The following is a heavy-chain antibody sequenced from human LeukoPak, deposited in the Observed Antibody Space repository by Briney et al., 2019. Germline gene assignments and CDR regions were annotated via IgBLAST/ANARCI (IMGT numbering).Heavy chain of an antibody. V-gene: IGHV3-64*01. CDR1: GFTFSSYA. CDR2: ISSNGDAT. D-gene: IGHD5-12*01. J-gene: IGHJ4*02. CDR3: ARGGGYRGYGQDY. Sequence: GGSLRLSCAASGFTFSSYAMHWVRQAPGKGLEYVSAISSNGDATYYANSVEGRFTISRDNPKNTLYLQMGSLRVEDMAVYYCARGGGYRGYGQDYWGQGTLVTVSS.